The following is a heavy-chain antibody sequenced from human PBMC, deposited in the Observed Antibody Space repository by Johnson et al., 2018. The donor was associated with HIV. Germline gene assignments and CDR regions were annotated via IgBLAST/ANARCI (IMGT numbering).Heavy chain of an antibody. V-gene: IGHV3-66*02. J-gene: IGHJ3*02. CDR1: GFTVSSNY. Sequence: VYLVESGGGLVQPGGSLRLSCAASGFTVSSNYMSWVRQAPGKGLEWVSVIYSGGSTYYADSVKGRFTISRDNSKNTLYLQMNSLRAEDTAVYYGARASAVLDAFDIWGQGTMVTVSS. CDR3: ARASAVLDAFDI. CDR2: IYSGGST. D-gene: IGHD1-14*01.